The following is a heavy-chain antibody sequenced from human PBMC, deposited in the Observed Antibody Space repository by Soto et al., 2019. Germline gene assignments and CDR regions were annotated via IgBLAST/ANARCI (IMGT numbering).Heavy chain of an antibody. CDR2: IYPGDSDT. CDR1: GNSFTTYW. D-gene: IGHD5-18*01. V-gene: IGHV5-51*01. J-gene: IGHJ4*02. CDR3: ARQGYSYGYDY. Sequence: GESLKISCQGSGNSFTTYWIGWVRQMPGKGLEWMGIIYPGDSDTRYSPSFQGQVTISADKSISTAYLQWSSLKASDTAMYYCARQGYSYGYDYWDQGTQVTVSS.